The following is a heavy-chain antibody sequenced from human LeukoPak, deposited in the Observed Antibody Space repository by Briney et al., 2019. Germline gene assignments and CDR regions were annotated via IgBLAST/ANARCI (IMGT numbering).Heavy chain of an antibody. Sequence: GGSLRLSCAASGFTFSSYSINWVRQAPGKGLEWVSYINTSANTIYYADSVKGRFTISRDNAKNSLYLQTHSLRAEDTAVYSCARSNTGYYFDYWGQGTLVTVSS. D-gene: IGHD3-9*01. CDR1: GFTFSSYS. CDR2: INTSANTI. CDR3: ARSNTGYYFDY. J-gene: IGHJ4*02. V-gene: IGHV3-48*01.